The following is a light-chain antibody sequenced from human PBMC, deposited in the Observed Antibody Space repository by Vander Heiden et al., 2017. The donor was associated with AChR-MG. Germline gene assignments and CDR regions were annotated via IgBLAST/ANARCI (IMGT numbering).Light chain of an antibody. CDR1: SSCVGGYNY. CDR3: CSYAGNYTWV. CDR2: DVT. J-gene: IGLJ2*01. V-gene: IGLV2-11*01. Sequence: QSAPTQPRSVSGSPGKSVTMSCTGNSSCVGGYNYVSWYQQHPGKGPKLMIYDVTKRPSGVPDRFSGSKSGNTASLTISGLQAEDEADYYCCSYAGNYTWVFGGGTKLTVL.